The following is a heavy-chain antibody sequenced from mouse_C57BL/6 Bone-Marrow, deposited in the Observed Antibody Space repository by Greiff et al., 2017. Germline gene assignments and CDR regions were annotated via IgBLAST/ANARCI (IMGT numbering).Heavy chain of an antibody. CDR3: ARRSTVVAPNWYFDV. CDR1: EYEFPSHD. CDR2: INSDGGST. V-gene: IGHV5-2*01. J-gene: IGHJ1*03. D-gene: IGHD1-1*01. Sequence: EVKVVESGGGLVQPGESLKLSCESNEYEFPSHDMSWVRKTPEKRLELVAAINSDGGSTYYPDTMERRFIISRDNTKKTLYLQMSSLRSEDTALYYCARRSTVVAPNWYFDVWGTGTTVTVSS.